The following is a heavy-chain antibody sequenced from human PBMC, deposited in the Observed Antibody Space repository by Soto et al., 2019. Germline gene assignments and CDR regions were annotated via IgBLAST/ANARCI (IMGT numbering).Heavy chain of an antibody. J-gene: IGHJ6*02. V-gene: IGHV1-18*01. CDR1: GYTFTNYD. Sequence: QVHLVQSGAEVKKPGASVKVSCKASGYTFTNYDINWVRQAPGQGLEWMGWISTYTGNTNYAQKLQGRVTMTTDTXTXTXSGELRSLRSDDTAVYYCARGYYYGSGRPTPGGMDVWGQGTTVTVSS. D-gene: IGHD3-10*01. CDR3: ARGYYYGSGRPTPGGMDV. CDR2: ISTYTGNT.